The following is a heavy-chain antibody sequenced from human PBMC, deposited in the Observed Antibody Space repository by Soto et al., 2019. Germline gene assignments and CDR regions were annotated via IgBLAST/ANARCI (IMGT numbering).Heavy chain of an antibody. CDR1: GDSVSSNSVT. J-gene: IGHJ4*02. CDR2: TYYRSKWSM. CDR3: TTDGLYGSGSPHFDF. D-gene: IGHD3-10*01. V-gene: IGHV6-1*01. Sequence: SQTLSRTCVISGDSVSSNSVTWNWIRQSPSRGLEWLGRTYYRSKWSMDYAPSVKSRITINPDTSKNQFSLQVNSVTPEDTAVYYCTTDGLYGSGSPHFDFWGQGTLVTVS.